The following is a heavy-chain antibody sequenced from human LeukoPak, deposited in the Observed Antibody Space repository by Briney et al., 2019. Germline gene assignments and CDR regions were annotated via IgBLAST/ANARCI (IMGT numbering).Heavy chain of an antibody. CDR1: GGSFSGYY. Sequence: SETLSLTCAVYGGSFSGYYWSWIRQPPGKGLEWIGEINHSGSTNYNPSLKSRVTISVDTSKNQFSLKLSSVTAADTAVYYRARVTKYSSGSRIYYYYGMDVWGQGTTVTVSS. V-gene: IGHV4-34*01. CDR2: INHSGST. J-gene: IGHJ6*02. CDR3: ARVTKYSSGSRIYYYYGMDV. D-gene: IGHD6-25*01.